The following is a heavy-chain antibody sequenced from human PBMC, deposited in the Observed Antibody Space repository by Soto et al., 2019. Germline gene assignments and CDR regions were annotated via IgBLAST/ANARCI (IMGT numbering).Heavy chain of an antibody. CDR3: ARVRIAVAGVGY. Sequence: QLQLQESGPGLVKPSETLSLTCTVSGGSISSSSYYWGWIRQPPGKGLEWIGSIYYSGSTYYNPSLKSRVTISVDTSKNQFSLKLSSVTAADTAVYYCARVRIAVAGVGYWGQGTLVTVSS. CDR1: GGSISSSSYY. J-gene: IGHJ4*02. CDR2: IYYSGST. D-gene: IGHD6-19*01. V-gene: IGHV4-39*01.